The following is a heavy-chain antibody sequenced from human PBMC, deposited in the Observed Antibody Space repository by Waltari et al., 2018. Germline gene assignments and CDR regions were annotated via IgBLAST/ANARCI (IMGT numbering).Heavy chain of an antibody. J-gene: IGHJ4*02. CDR2: IIPIFGTA. V-gene: IGHV1-69*08. Sequence: QVQLVQSGAEVKKPGSSVKVSCKASGSTFSSYAISWVRQAPGQGLEWMGRIIPIFGTANYAQKFQGRVTITADKSTSTAYMELSSLRSEDTAVYYCARDGPYCGGDCYIDYWGQGTLVTVSS. CDR3: ARDGPYCGGDCYIDY. CDR1: GSTFSSYA. D-gene: IGHD2-21*01.